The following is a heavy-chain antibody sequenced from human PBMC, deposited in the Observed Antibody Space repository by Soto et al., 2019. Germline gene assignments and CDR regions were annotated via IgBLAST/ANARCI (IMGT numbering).Heavy chain of an antibody. D-gene: IGHD3-22*01. Sequence: QLQLQESGPGLVKPSETLSLTCTVSGGSIDRSNYYWDWIRQPPGKGLEWIGTTYYNGNAYYNPSLQRRVTMXVXTXXNQVSLKLISVTAADTAVYYCAGHFVAVVIKGWGYWGQGTLVTVSS. CDR1: GGSIDRSNYY. J-gene: IGHJ4*02. CDR2: TYYNGNA. CDR3: AGHFVAVVIKGWGY. V-gene: IGHV4-39*01.